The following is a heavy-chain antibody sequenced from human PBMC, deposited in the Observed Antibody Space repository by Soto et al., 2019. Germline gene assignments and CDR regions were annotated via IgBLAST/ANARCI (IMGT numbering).Heavy chain of an antibody. CDR3: ASAFDTAMDYYYGMDV. D-gene: IGHD5-18*01. V-gene: IGHV3-53*01. CDR1: GFTVSSNY. J-gene: IGHJ6*02. Sequence: GGSLRLSCAASGFTVSSNYMSWVRQAPGKGLEWVSVIYSGGSTYYADSVKGRFTISRDNSKNTLYLQMNSLRAEDTAVYYCASAFDTAMDYYYGMDVWGQGTTVPVSS. CDR2: IYSGGST.